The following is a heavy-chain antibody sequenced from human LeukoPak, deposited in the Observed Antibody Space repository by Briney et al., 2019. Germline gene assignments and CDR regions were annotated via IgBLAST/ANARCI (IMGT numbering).Heavy chain of an antibody. CDR1: GYTFTSYG. J-gene: IGHJ4*02. V-gene: IGHV1-18*01. CDR3: AQDFAGGKGVRY. D-gene: IGHD2-8*02. Sequence: ASVKVSCKASGYTFTSYGISWVRQAPGQGLEWMGWISAYNGNTNYAQKLQGRVTMTTDTSTSTAYMELSSLRSEDTAVYYCAQDFAGGKGVRYWGQGTLVTVSS. CDR2: ISAYNGNT.